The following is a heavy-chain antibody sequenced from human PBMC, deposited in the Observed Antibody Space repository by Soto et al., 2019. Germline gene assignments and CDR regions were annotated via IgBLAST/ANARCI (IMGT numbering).Heavy chain of an antibody. Sequence: SETLSLTCAVSGGSITSTNWWSWVRQPPGKGLEWIGDIYYSGSTYYNPSLKSRVTISVDTSKNQFSLNLSFVTAADTAVYYCATMGTPATGLYYFDYWGQGTLVTVSS. D-gene: IGHD2-15*01. V-gene: IGHV4-4*02. CDR1: GGSITSTNW. J-gene: IGHJ4*02. CDR3: ATMGTPATGLYYFDY. CDR2: IYYSGST.